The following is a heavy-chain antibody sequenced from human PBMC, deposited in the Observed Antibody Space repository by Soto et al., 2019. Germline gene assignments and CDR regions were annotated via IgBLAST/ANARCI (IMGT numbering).Heavy chain of an antibody. D-gene: IGHD4-17*01. J-gene: IGHJ2*01. CDR3: ARNYGGNSQFFDL. Sequence: SETLSLTCNVSGDAITRHYWSWIRQSPGKGMEWLGYFFHTGTALYNPSLRSRVSMSVDTSKNQFSLKLTSIIPADTAVYFCARNYGGNSQFFDLWGRGTLVTVSS. V-gene: IGHV4-59*11. CDR1: GDAITRHY. CDR2: FFHTGTA.